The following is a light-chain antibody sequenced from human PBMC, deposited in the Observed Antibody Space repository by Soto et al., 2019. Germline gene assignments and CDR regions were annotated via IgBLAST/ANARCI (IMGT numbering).Light chain of an antibody. J-gene: IGLJ2*01. Sequence: QSALTQPASVSGSPGQSITISCSGTSSDVAGYNYVSWYQQHPGKAPKLMIYNVSNRPSGVSNRFSGSKSGNTASLTISGLQAEDEADYYCSSYTGSSAVVFGGGTKVTVL. CDR3: SSYTGSSAVV. CDR2: NVS. V-gene: IGLV2-14*01. CDR1: SSDVAGYNY.